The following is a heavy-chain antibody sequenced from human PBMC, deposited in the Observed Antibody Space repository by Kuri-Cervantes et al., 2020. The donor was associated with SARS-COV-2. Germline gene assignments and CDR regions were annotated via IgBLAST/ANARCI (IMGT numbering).Heavy chain of an antibody. CDR1: GFTFSSYA. D-gene: IGHD3-3*01. CDR2: ISYDGSNK. CDR3: ARDQDDFWSGYRLTFDY. V-gene: IGHV3-30-3*01. Sequence: GSLRLSCAASGFTFSSYAMHWVRQAPGKGLEWVAVISYDGSNKYYADSVKGRFTISRDNSKNTLYLQMNSLRAEDTAVYYCARDQDDFWSGYRLTFDYWGQGTLVTVSS. J-gene: IGHJ4*02.